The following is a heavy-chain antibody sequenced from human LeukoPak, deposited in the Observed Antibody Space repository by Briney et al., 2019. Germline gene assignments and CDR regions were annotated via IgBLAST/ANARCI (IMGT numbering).Heavy chain of an antibody. CDR3: ARSAPKTPGFDY. J-gene: IGHJ4*02. V-gene: IGHV3-53*01. Sequence: GGSLRLSCAASGFTVSSNYMSWVRQAPGKGLEWVSVIYSGGSTYYADSVKGRFTISRDNSKNTLYLQMNSLRAEGTAVYYCARSAPKTPGFDYWGQGTLVTVSS. CDR1: GFTVSSNY. CDR2: IYSGGST.